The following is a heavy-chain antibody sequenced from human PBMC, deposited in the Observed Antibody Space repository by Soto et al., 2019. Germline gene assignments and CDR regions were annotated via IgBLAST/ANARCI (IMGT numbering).Heavy chain of an antibody. V-gene: IGHV1-69*02. CDR1: GGTFSSYT. CDR3: ASGGITNDIDY. D-gene: IGHD3-10*01. J-gene: IGHJ4*02. CDR2: IIPILGIA. Sequence: QVQLVQSGAEVKKPGSSVKVSCKASGGTFSSYTISWVRQAPGQGLEWLGRIIPILGIANYAQKFQGRVTINAEKPTSTDYMELSSLRSEGTAVYYCASGGITNDIDYWGQGTLVTVFS.